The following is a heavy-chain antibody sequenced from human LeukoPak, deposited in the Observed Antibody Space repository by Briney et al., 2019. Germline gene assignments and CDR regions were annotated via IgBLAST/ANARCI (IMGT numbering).Heavy chain of an antibody. Sequence: ASVKVSCKASGYTFTGYYMHWVRQAPGQGLEWMGWINPNSGGTNYAQRFQGRVTMTRNTSISTAYMELSSLRSEDTAVYYCARGLENYYDSSGYDYWGQGTLVTVSS. D-gene: IGHD3-22*01. CDR2: INPNSGGT. V-gene: IGHV1-2*02. J-gene: IGHJ4*02. CDR1: GYTFTGYY. CDR3: ARGLENYYDSSGYDY.